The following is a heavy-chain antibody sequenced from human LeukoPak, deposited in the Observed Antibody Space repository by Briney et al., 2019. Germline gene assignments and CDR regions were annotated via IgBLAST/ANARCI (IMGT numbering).Heavy chain of an antibody. CDR3: ASGYSYGLPVDY. D-gene: IGHD5-18*01. V-gene: IGHV1-46*01. CDR1: GYTFTSYY. Sequence: ASVKVSCKASGYTFTSYYMHWVRQAPGQGLEWMGIINPSGGSTSYARKFQGRVTMTRDMSTSTVYMELSSLRSEDTAVYYCASGYSYGLPVDYWGQGTLVTVSS. CDR2: INPSGGST. J-gene: IGHJ4*02.